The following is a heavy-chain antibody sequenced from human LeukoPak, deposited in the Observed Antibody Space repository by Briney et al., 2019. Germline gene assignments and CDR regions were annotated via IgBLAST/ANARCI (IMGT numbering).Heavy chain of an antibody. J-gene: IGHJ3*02. CDR2: IYYSGST. V-gene: IGHV4-59*08. Sequence: SETLSLTCTVSGGPISSYYWSWIRQPPGKGLEWIGYIYYSGSTNYNPSLKSRVTISVDTSKNQFSLKLSPVTAADTAVYYCARHWSRTDAFDIWGQGTMVTVSS. CDR1: GGPISSYY. CDR3: ARHWSRTDAFDI.